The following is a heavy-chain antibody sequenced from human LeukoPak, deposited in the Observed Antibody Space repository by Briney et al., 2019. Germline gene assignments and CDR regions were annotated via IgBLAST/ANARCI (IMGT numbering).Heavy chain of an antibody. Sequence: GASVKVSCKASGYTFSSYYIHWVRQAPGQGLEWMGIINPSGGSTAYAQKFQGRVTMTRDTSTSTVYMELSSLRSEDTAVYYCGRGGWELIHVPLNSFDYWGQGTLVTVSS. CDR1: GYTFSSYY. J-gene: IGHJ4*02. CDR3: GRGGWELIHVPLNSFDY. D-gene: IGHD1-26*01. V-gene: IGHV1-46*03. CDR2: INPSGGST.